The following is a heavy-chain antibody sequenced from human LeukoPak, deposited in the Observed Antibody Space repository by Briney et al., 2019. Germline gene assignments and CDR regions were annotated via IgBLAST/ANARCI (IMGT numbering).Heavy chain of an antibody. Sequence: GGSLRLSCAASGFTFSSYGMHWVRQAPGKGLEWVAVIWYDGSNKYYADSVKGRFTISRDNSKNTLYLQMNSLRAEDTALYYCAKDDGDSAKGYYFDYWGQGTLVTVSS. CDR2: IWYDGSNK. J-gene: IGHJ4*02. CDR3: AKDDGDSAKGYYFDY. D-gene: IGHD4-17*01. V-gene: IGHV3-33*06. CDR1: GFTFSSYG.